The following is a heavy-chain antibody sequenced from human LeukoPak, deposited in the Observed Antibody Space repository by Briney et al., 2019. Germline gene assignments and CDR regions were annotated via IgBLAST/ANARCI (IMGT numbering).Heavy chain of an antibody. CDR3: ARLPYYDSSGYYSPFDY. CDR1: GGSISSGDYY. D-gene: IGHD3-22*01. J-gene: IGHJ4*02. Sequence: PSETLSLTCTVSGGSISSGDYYWSWLRQPPGKGLEWIGYIYYSGSTYYNPSLKSRVTISVDTSKNPFSLKLSSVTAADTAVYYCARLPYYDSSGYYSPFDYWGQGTLVTVSS. CDR2: IYYSGST. V-gene: IGHV4-30-4*01.